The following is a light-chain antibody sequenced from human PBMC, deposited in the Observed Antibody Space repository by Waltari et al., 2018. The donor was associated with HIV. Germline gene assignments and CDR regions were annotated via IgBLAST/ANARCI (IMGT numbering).Light chain of an antibody. CDR1: QDISVD. CDR3: LQQYTYPRT. V-gene: IGKV1-17*01. Sequence: DIQMTQPPFSLSASVGDRVIIPCRASQDISVDLGWYQQKPGKAPKRLIYGASNLESGVPSRFSGSRSGTEFTLTINGLQPEDVATYSCLQQYTYPRTFGQGTKLDIK. CDR2: GAS. J-gene: IGKJ2*01.